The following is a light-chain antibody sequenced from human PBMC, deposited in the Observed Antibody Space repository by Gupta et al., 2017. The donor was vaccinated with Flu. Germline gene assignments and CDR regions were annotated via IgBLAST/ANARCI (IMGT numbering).Light chain of an antibody. CDR1: QRLLYSNGYRH. J-gene: IGKJ2*01. Sequence: VTPGGLAASSCRSSQRLLYSNGYRHLDWFFQKPGQSPHVPIDSVSHRAAGAPDRFSGSGSGIDFTLKSSRVEVEYVGVYYCMRALQSPHTFGQGTKLEI. CDR3: MRALQSPHT. V-gene: IGKV2-28*01. CDR2: SVS.